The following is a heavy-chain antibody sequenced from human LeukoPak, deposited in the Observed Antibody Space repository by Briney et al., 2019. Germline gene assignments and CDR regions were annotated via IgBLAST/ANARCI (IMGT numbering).Heavy chain of an antibody. Sequence: SETLSLTCTVSGGSISSYYWSWIRQPPGKGLGWIGYIYYSGSTNYNPSLKSRVTISVDTSKNQFSLKLSSVTAADTAVYYCARAGWFGELLDYWGQGTLVTVSS. CDR3: ARAGWFGELLDY. CDR1: GGSISSYY. J-gene: IGHJ4*02. CDR2: IYYSGST. D-gene: IGHD3-10*01. V-gene: IGHV4-59*01.